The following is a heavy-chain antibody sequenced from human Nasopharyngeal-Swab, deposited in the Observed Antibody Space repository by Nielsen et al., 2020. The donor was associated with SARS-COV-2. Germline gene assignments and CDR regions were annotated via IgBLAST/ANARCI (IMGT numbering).Heavy chain of an antibody. Sequence: VRQAPGKGLEWIGEIYHSGSTNYNPSLKSQVTISVDKSKNQFSLKLSSVTAADTAVYYCARVSILKVVVVGYYYYMDVWGKGTTVTVSS. CDR3: ARVSILKVVVVGYYYYMDV. V-gene: IGHV4-4*02. CDR2: IYHSGST. D-gene: IGHD2-15*01. J-gene: IGHJ6*03.